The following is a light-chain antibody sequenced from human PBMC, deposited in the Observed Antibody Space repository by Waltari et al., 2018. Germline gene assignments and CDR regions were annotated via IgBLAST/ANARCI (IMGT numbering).Light chain of an antibody. CDR2: DVS. Sequence: QSALTQPAAVSGSPGQSVTISCTGASSDIGRYDIVSWYQQHPGNAPKLVISDVSKRPSVVSDRFSGSKSGDTASLTISGLQFEDEGDYYCCSYAGNYVWVFGGGTRLTVL. CDR1: SSDIGRYDI. J-gene: IGLJ3*02. V-gene: IGLV2-23*02. CDR3: CSYAGNYVWV.